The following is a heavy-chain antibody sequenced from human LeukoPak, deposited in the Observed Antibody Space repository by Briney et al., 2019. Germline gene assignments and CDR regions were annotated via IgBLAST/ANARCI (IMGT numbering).Heavy chain of an antibody. V-gene: IGHV4-34*01. CDR2: INHSGST. D-gene: IGHD6-13*01. J-gene: IGHJ4*02. CDR1: GFTFSSYA. Sequence: GSLGLSCAASGFTFSSYAMSWVRQPPGKGLEWIGEINHSGSTNYNPSLKSRVTISVDTSKNQFSLKLSSVTAADTAVYYCARDFSTYSSSWDYWGQGTLVTVSS. CDR3: ARDFSTYSSSWDY.